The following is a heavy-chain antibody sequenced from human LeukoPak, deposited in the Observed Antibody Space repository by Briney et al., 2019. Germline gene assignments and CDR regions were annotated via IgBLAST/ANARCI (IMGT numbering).Heavy chain of an antibody. CDR1: GGSISSYY. CDR3: ATPGGTDAFDI. J-gene: IGHJ3*02. Sequence: SETLSLTCTVSGGSISSYYWSWIRQPPWKGLEWIGYIYYSGSTYYNPSLKSRVTISVDTSKNQFSLKLSSVTAADTAVYYCATPGGTDAFDIWGQGTMVTVSS. D-gene: IGHD3-16*01. CDR2: IYYSGST. V-gene: IGHV4-59*04.